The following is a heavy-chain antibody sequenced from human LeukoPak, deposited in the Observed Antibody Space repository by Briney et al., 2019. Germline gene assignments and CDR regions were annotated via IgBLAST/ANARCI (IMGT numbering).Heavy chain of an antibody. CDR1: GFTFSNAW. CDR3: AKDLKADFWSGYFDY. Sequence: GGSLRLSCAASGFTFSNAWMSWVRQAPGKGLEWVSAISGSGGSTYYADSVKGRFTISRDNSKNTLYLQMNSLSAEDTAVYYCAKDLKADFWSGYFDYWGQGTLVTVSS. J-gene: IGHJ4*02. D-gene: IGHD3-3*01. CDR2: ISGSGGST. V-gene: IGHV3-23*01.